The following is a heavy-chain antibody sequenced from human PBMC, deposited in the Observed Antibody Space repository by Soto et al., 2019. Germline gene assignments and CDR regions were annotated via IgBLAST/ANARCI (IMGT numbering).Heavy chain of an antibody. V-gene: IGHV1-2*04. J-gene: IGHJ6*02. D-gene: IGHD3-10*01. CDR1: GYTFIGYY. Sequence: QVQLGQSGAEVKKTGASVKVSCKASGYTFIGYYIHWVRQAPGQGLEWMGWINPNSGGAHYAQRFQGWVTMTSDRSISTAYMELSRLKSDDTAVYYCARVGGGLASLGYYGMDVWGQGTTVTVSS. CDR2: INPNSGGA. CDR3: ARVGGGLASLGYYGMDV.